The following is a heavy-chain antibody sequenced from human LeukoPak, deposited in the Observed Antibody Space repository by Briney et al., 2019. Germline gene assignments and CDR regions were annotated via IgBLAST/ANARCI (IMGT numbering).Heavy chain of an antibody. CDR1: GFTFSSHA. D-gene: IGHD3-10*02. V-gene: IGHV3-23*01. CDR3: ACSAYYYYYLDV. Sequence: PGGSLRLSCAASGFTFSSHAMSWVRQARGKGLGWVSAISGSGDNAYYAASVKGRFTISRDNSKNTLYLHMSSLRAEDTAVFYCACSAYYYYYLDVWGKGTTVTVSS. CDR2: ISGSGDNA. J-gene: IGHJ6*03.